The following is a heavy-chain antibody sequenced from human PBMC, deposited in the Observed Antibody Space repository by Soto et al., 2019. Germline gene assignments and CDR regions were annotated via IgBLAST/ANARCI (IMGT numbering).Heavy chain of an antibody. D-gene: IGHD1-1*01. CDR3: ARVEGGNDVVYYYYYGMDV. V-gene: IGHV3-21*01. J-gene: IGHJ6*02. CDR1: GFTFSSYS. CDR2: ISSSSSYI. Sequence: EVQLVESGGGLVKPGGSLRLSCAASGFTFSSYSMNWVRQVPGKGLEWVSSISSSSSYIYYADSVKGRFTISRDNAKNSLYLQMNSLRAEDTAVYYCARVEGGNDVVYYYYYGMDVWGQGTTVTVSS.